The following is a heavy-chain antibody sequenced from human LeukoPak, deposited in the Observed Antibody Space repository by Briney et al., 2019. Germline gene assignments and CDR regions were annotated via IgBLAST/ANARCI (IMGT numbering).Heavy chain of an antibody. J-gene: IGHJ6*03. CDR2: IYSGGST. CDR3: ARDNYYYYMDV. V-gene: IGHV3-53*01. CDR1: GGSISSNY. Sequence: PSETLSLTCTVSGGSISSNYMSWVRQAPGKGLEWVSVIYSGGSTYYADSVKGRFTISRDNSKNTLYLQMNSLRAEDTAVYYCARDNYYYYMDVWGKGTTVTVSS.